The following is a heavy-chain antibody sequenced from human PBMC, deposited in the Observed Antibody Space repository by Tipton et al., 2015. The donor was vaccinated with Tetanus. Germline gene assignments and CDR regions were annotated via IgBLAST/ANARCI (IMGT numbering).Heavy chain of an antibody. CDR2: VNQSGST. D-gene: IGHD3-3*01. CDR1: GGFSSGDYY. Sequence: TLSFTCTVSGGFSSGDYYWSWIRQHPGKGLEWIGEVNQSGSTKYNPSFNSRAAISVDTTKSQFSLRVRSVTAADTAVYYCARGRTMSGVVAPFDLWGQGTQVTVSS. CDR3: ARGRTMSGVVAPFDL. J-gene: IGHJ4*02. V-gene: IGHV4-34*01.